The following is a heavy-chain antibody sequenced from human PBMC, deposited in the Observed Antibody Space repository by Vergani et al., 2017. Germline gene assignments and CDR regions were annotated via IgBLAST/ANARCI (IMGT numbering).Heavy chain of an antibody. CDR1: GGSFSGYY. Sequence: QVQLQESGPGLLKPSETLSLTCAVYGGSFSGYYWSWIRQPPGKGLEWIGYIYYSGSTNYNPSLKSRVTISVDTSKNQFSLKLSSVTAADTAVYYCARGLAARRGIFDYWGQGTLVTVSS. CDR2: IYYSGST. J-gene: IGHJ4*02. D-gene: IGHD6-6*01. V-gene: IGHV4-59*01. CDR3: ARGLAARRGIFDY.